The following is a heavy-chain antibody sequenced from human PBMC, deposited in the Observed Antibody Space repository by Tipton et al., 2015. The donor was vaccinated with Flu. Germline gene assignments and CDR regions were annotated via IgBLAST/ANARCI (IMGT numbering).Heavy chain of an antibody. D-gene: IGHD3-16*01. CDR2: ISPSGSSK. CDR3: TRGFIRLCDY. Sequence: SLRLSCAVSGFSFSSYEMNWVRQAPGKGLEWVSFISPSGSSKYYADAVKGRFTISRDNAKNSLYLQMNGLRAEDTATYYCTRGFIRLCDYWGQGTLVTVSS. J-gene: IGHJ4*02. CDR1: GFSFSSYE. V-gene: IGHV3-48*03.